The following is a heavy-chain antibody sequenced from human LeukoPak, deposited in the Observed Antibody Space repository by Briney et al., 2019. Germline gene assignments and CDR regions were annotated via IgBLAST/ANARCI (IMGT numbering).Heavy chain of an antibody. CDR1: GFTFRNHA. CDR2: ISGAGGSD. Sequence: GGSLRLSCEASGFTFRNHAMTWVRQAPGKGLEWVSAISGAGGSDFYADSVRGRFTISRDNSRNTVYLQMKTLRAEDTAVYYCATHARFAELALDAFGIWGPGTMVTVS. CDR3: ATHARFAELALDAFGI. D-gene: IGHD3-10*01. V-gene: IGHV3-23*01. J-gene: IGHJ3*02.